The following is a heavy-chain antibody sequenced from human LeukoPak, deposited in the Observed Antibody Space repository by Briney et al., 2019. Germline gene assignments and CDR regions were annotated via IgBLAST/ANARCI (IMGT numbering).Heavy chain of an antibody. CDR3: ARDLPTPPIVVAAYDAFDI. CDR2: INPSGGST. D-gene: IGHD3-22*01. V-gene: IGHV1-46*01. CDR1: GYTFTSYY. J-gene: IGHJ3*02. Sequence: ASVKVSCKASGYTFTSYYMHWVRQAPGQGLEWMGIINPSGGSTSYAQKFQGRDTMTRDTSTSTVYMELSSLRSEDTAVYYCARDLPTPPIVVAAYDAFDIWGQGTMVTVSS.